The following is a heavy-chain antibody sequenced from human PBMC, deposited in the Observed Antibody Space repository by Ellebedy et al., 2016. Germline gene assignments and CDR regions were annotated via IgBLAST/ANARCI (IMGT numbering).Heavy chain of an antibody. J-gene: IGHJ4*02. D-gene: IGHD3-10*01. CDR1: GFTFSSHA. CDR3: ARDLVYGSGSNDY. CDR2: ISDTGSTT. V-gene: IGHV3-23*01. Sequence: GGSLRLXXASSGFTFSSHAMTWVRQAPGRGLEWVSSISDTGSTTIYTDSVKGRFTISRDNAKNTLYLQMNGLRAEDTAVYYCARDLVYGSGSNDYWGQGALVTVSS.